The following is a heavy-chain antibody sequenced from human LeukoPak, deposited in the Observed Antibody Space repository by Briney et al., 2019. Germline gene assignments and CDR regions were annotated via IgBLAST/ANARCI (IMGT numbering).Heavy chain of an antibody. CDR1: GFTFSSYG. J-gene: IGHJ6*03. V-gene: IGHV3-30*02. D-gene: IGHD2-2*01. CDR2: IRYDGSNK. CDR3: AKGPSSTSWHRLDYNYYYYLDV. Sequence: GGSLRLSCAASGFTFSSYGMHWVRQAPGKGLEGVAFIRYDGSNKYYADSVKGRFTISRDNSKNTLYLQMNSLRAEDTAVYYCAKGPSSTSWHRLDYNYYYYLDVWGKGTTVTVSS.